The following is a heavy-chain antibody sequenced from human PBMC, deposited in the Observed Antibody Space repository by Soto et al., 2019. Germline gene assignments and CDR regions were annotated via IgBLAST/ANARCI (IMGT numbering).Heavy chain of an antibody. V-gene: IGHV4-61*01. Sequence: PSETLSLTCTVTGDSISSRSYYWGWIRQPPGKGLEWIGYVYFSGNTKYNTSLESRAKISVDTSRNQFSLRLTSVTAADTAVYYCARDAGIVGAYYFDHWGQGILVTVSS. CDR2: VYFSGNT. CDR3: ARDAGIVGAYYFDH. J-gene: IGHJ4*02. CDR1: GDSISSRSYY. D-gene: IGHD1-26*01.